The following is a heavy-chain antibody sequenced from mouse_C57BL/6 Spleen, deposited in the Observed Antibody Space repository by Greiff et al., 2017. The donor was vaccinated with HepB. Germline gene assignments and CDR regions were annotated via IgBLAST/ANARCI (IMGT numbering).Heavy chain of an antibody. V-gene: IGHV1-9*01. J-gene: IGHJ3*01. D-gene: IGHD2-5*01. Sequence: VQLQQSGAELMKPGASVKLSCKATGYTFTGYWIEWVKQRPGHGLEWIGEILTGSGSTNYNEKFKGKATFTADTSSNTAYMQLISLTTEDSAIYYCARGGSNYKFAYWGQGTLVTVSA. CDR3: ARGGSNYKFAY. CDR2: ILTGSGST. CDR1: GYTFTGYW.